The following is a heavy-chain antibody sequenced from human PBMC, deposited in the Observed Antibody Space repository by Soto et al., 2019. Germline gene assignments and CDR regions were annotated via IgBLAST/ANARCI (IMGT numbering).Heavy chain of an antibody. D-gene: IGHD3-10*01. V-gene: IGHV3-30*03. CDR3: AREKNSGYYRTVDY. J-gene: IGHJ4*02. Sequence: QVQLVASGGGVVQPGRSLSLSCAASGFTLSGHGLHWVRQAPGKGLEWVAVVTHDGTERHYPDSVKGRFTITRDISKNTFYLLMNSLRVEDTAMYYCAREKNSGYYRTVDYWGQGTLVTVSS. CDR2: VTHDGTER. CDR1: GFTLSGHG.